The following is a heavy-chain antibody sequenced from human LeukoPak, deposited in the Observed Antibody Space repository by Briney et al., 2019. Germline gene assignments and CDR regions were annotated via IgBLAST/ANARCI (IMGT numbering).Heavy chain of an antibody. CDR3: ARDLGYCSSTSCYSGILGY. D-gene: IGHD2-2*01. CDR1: GYTFTGYY. Sequence: PGASVKVSCKASGYTFTGYYMHWVRQAPGQGLEWMGWINPNSGGTNYAQKFQGRVTMTRDTSISTAYMELSRLRSDDTAVYYCARDLGYCSSTSCYSGILGYWGQGTLVTVSS. J-gene: IGHJ4*02. CDR2: INPNSGGT. V-gene: IGHV1-2*02.